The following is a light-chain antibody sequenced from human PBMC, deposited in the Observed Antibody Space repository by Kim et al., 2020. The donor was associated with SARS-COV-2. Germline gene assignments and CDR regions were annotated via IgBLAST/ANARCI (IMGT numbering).Light chain of an antibody. Sequence: SYELTQPPSVSVSPGQTASITCSGDKLGDKYACWYQQKPGQYPVLVIYQDSKRPSGIPERFSGSNSGNTATLTISGTQAMDEADYYCQAWDSSLRVFGGGTQLTVL. V-gene: IGLV3-1*01. CDR1: KLGDKY. CDR2: QDS. J-gene: IGLJ3*02. CDR3: QAWDSSLRV.